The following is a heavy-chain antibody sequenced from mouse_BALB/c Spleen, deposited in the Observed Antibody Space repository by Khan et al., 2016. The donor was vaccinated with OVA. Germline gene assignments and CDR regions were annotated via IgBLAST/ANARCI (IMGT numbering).Heavy chain of an antibody. CDR2: INTHSGVP. J-gene: IGHJ4*01. CDR3: SRGGAAYYRNDGGAMDY. Sequence: QIQLVQSGPELKKPGETVRISCKASGYTFTTAGIQWVQKMPGKGLKWIGWINTHSGVPKYAEDFKGRFACSVETSASTAYLQITNLNKEDKATYFCSRGGAAYYRNDGGAMDYWGQGTSVTVSS. D-gene: IGHD2-14*01. V-gene: IGHV9-4*02. CDR1: GYTFTTAG.